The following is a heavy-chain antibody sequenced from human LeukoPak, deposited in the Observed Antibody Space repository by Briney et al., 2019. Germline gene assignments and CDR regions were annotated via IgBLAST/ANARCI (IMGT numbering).Heavy chain of an antibody. V-gene: IGHV3-7*01. Sequence: GGSLRLSCAASGFTFSSYSMMWVRQAPGKGPEWVANIKQDGSEKYYVDSVKGRFTISRDNAKNSLYLQMNSLRAEDTAVYYCARVLSRGDYADYWGQGTLVTVSS. CDR3: ARVLSRGDYADY. CDR1: GFTFSSYS. CDR2: IKQDGSEK. J-gene: IGHJ4*02. D-gene: IGHD4-17*01.